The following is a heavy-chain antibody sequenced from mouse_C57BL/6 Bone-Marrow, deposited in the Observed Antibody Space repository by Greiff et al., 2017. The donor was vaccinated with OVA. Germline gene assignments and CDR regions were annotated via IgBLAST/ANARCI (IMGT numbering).Heavy chain of an antibody. CDR1: GYTFTSYW. J-gene: IGHJ2*01. Sequence: VKLQQSGAELVRPGSSVKLSCKASGYTFTSYWMHWVKQRPIQGLEWIGNIDPSDSETHYNQKFKDKATLTVDKSSSTAYMQLSSLTSEDSAVYYCARWGFLLLYFDYWGQGTTLTVSS. CDR3: ARWGFLLLYFDY. D-gene: IGHD1-1*01. V-gene: IGHV1-52*01. CDR2: IDPSDSET.